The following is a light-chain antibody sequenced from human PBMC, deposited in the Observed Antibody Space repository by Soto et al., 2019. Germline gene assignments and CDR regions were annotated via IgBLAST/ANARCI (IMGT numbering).Light chain of an antibody. V-gene: IGKV3-11*01. CDR3: HQPYNWPLP. J-gene: IGKJ4*01. CDR1: QNVDTS. CDR2: EAS. Sequence: DIVLTQSPGTLSLSPGETAYLSCRASQNVDTSLAWYQQRPGRAPRLLMSEASTRAAVIPARFSGTGSGTDFTLIINSLDTEDGAVYDCHQPYNWPLPFGAGNRVEI.